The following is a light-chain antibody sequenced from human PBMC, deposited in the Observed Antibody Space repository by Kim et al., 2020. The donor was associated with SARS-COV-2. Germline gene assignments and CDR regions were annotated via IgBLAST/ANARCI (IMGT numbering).Light chain of an antibody. V-gene: IGLV3-19*01. CDR3: SSRDSNDNVV. J-gene: IGLJ2*01. CDR2: GKN. CDR1: SLRKYY. Sequence: VALGQTVSGTCQGDSLRKYYATWYQQKPGQAPILVIYGKNNRPSGIPDRFSGSSSGNTASLTITGTQAEDEADYYCSSRDSNDNVVFGGGTQLTVL.